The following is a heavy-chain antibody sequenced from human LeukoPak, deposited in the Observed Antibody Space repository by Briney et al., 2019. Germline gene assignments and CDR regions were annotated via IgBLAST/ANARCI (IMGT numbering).Heavy chain of an antibody. CDR2: ISSSGSTI. Sequence: PGGSLRLSCAASGYTFSDYYMSWIRQAPGKGLEWVSYISSSGSTIYYADSVKGRITISRDNAKNSLYLQMNSLRAEDTAVYYCVRTYYRKGLFDYWSQGTLVTVSS. J-gene: IGHJ4*02. D-gene: IGHD3-10*01. CDR3: VRTYYRKGLFDY. V-gene: IGHV3-11*01. CDR1: GYTFSDYY.